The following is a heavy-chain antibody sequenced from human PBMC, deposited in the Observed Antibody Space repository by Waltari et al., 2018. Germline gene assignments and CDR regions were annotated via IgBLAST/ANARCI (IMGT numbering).Heavy chain of an antibody. Sequence: QVQLVQSGAEVKKPGASVKVSCTASGYTFTSYAISWVRQAPGQGLEWMGWISAHNGNTHYAQKVQGRVTMTTDTSTSTAYMELRSLRSDDTAVYYCARPSLGQYYLHGMDVWGQGTTVTVSS. D-gene: IGHD3-10*01. V-gene: IGHV1-18*01. CDR1: GYTFTSYA. CDR2: ISAHNGNT. J-gene: IGHJ6*02. CDR3: ARPSLGQYYLHGMDV.